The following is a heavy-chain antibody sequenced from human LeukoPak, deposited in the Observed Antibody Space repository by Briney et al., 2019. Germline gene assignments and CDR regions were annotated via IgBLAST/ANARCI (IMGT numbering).Heavy chain of an antibody. CDR1: GYTFTGYY. CDR3: ARTGSSWYFRGNWFDP. D-gene: IGHD6-13*01. J-gene: IGHJ5*02. CDR2: INPNSGGT. V-gene: IGHV1-2*02. Sequence: ASVKVSFKASGYTFTGYYMHWVRQAPGQGLEWMGWINPNSGGTNYAQKFQGRVTMTRDTSISTAYMELSRLRSDDTAVYYCARTGSSWYFRGNWFDPWGQGTLVTVSS.